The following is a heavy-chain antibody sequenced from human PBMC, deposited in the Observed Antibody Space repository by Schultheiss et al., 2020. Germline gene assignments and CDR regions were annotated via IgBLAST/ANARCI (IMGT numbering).Heavy chain of an antibody. CDR3: VRGRNYDFWSGYGGYYYYGMDV. CDR2: ISSSSSYI. V-gene: IGHV3-21*04. D-gene: IGHD3-3*01. Sequence: GGSLRLSCAASGFTFSNAWMSWVRQAPGKGLEWVSSISSSSSYIYYADSVKGRLTISRDNAKNSLYLQVNSLRAEDMTVYYCVRGRNYDFWSGYGGYYYYGMDVWGKGTTVTVSS. J-gene: IGHJ6*04. CDR1: GFTFSNAW.